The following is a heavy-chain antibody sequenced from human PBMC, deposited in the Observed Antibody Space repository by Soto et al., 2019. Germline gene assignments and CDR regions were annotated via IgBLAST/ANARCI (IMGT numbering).Heavy chain of an antibody. J-gene: IGHJ6*02. V-gene: IGHV4-4*07. CDR3: ARIPPDCSSTSCYYYYYGMDV. D-gene: IGHD2-2*01. CDR1: GGSISSYY. CDR2: IYNSGST. Sequence: PSETLSLTCTVSGGSISSYYWSWIRQPAGKGLEWIGRIYNSGSTNYNPSLKSRVTMSVDTSKNQFSLKLSSVTAADTAVYYCARIPPDCSSTSCYYYYYGMDVWGQGTTVTVSS.